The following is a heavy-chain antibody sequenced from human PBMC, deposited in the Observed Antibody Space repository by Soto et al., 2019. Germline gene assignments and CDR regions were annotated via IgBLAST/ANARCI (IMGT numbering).Heavy chain of an antibody. CDR2: IYPGDSDS. J-gene: IGHJ4*02. CDR1: GYSFSSYS. CDR3: ARIGSSYNPLDY. D-gene: IGHD6-19*01. Sequence: PGESLKISCEGSGYSFSSYSIGWVRQMPGKGLEWMGIIYPGDSDSRYSPSFRGQVTISVDKSISSAYLQWSSLKASDSAMYFCARIGSSYNPLDYWGQGTLVTVS. V-gene: IGHV5-51*01.